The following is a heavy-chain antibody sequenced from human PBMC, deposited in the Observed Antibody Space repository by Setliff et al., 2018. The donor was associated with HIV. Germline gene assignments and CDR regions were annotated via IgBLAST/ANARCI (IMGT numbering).Heavy chain of an antibody. J-gene: IGHJ4*02. CDR3: ARQVGSQYSYWAYYFDS. D-gene: IGHD5-18*01. V-gene: IGHV4-34*01. CDR1: GGSFSGYY. Sequence: SETLSLTCAVYGGSFSGYYWNWIRQPPGNGLEWIGEINHSGSTKYNPSLKSRVTISVDMSKNQFSLKLSSVTAADTAIYYCARQVGSQYSYWAYYFDSWGQGALVTVSS. CDR2: INHSGST.